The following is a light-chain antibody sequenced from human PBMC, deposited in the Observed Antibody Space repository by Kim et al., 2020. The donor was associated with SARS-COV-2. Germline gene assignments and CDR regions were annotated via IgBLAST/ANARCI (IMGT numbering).Light chain of an antibody. Sequence: LSLSPGERATLSCRASQSVSSSYVDRYPRNPGQAPRLLIYGASSRATGIPDRFSGSGSGTDFTLTISRLEPEDFAVYFCQQYGKTFGQGTKVDIK. V-gene: IGKV3-20*01. CDR1: QSVSSSY. J-gene: IGKJ1*01. CDR3: QQYGKT. CDR2: GAS.